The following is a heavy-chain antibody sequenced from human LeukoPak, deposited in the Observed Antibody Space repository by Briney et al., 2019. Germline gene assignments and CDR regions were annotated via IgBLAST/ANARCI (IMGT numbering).Heavy chain of an antibody. Sequence: GGSLRLSCAASGFTFTDYTMNWVRQAPGKGLEWVSSISSSSNYIYYADSVKGRFTISRDNAKNSLYLQMNSLRAEDTAVYYCARDDCSSISCYHNWFDPWGQGTLVTVSS. CDR1: GFTFTDYT. CDR3: ARDDCSSISCYHNWFDP. D-gene: IGHD2-2*01. CDR2: ISSSSNYI. V-gene: IGHV3-21*01. J-gene: IGHJ5*02.